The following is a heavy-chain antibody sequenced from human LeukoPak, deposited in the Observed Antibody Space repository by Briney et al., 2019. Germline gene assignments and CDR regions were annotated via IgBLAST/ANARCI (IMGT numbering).Heavy chain of an antibody. CDR2: IYHSGST. CDR3: ARSLDDYGDYGAFDI. V-gene: IGHV4-30-2*01. D-gene: IGHD4-17*01. CDR1: GGSISSGGYS. Sequence: SETLSLTCAVSGGSISSGGYSWSWIRQPPGKGLEWIGYIYHSGSTYYNPSLKSRVTISVDRPKNQFSLRLSSVAAADTAVYYCARSLDDYGDYGAFDIWGQGTMVTVSS. J-gene: IGHJ3*02.